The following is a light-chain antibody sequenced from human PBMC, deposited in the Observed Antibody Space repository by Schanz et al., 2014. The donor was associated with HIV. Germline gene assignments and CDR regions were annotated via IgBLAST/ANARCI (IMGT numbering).Light chain of an antibody. Sequence: DIVMTQSPDSLAVSLGERATINCKSSQSVLYSSNNKNYLAWYQQKPGQPPKLLIYWASTRESGVPDRFSGSGSGTDFTLTISSLQAEDVAVYYCQQYDNWPPFTFGPGTRVD. V-gene: IGKV4-1*01. CDR3: QQYDNWPPFT. J-gene: IGKJ3*01. CDR1: QSVLYSSNNKNY. CDR2: WAS.